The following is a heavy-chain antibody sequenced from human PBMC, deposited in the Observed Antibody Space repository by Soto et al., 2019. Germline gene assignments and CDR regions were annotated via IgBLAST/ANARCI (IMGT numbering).Heavy chain of an antibody. CDR3: ARDLAAGDL. CDR2: INPMGGST. CDR1: GYPFINYY. V-gene: IGHV1-46*01. J-gene: IGHJ5*02. Sequence: ASVKVSCKASGYPFINYYMHWVRQAPGQGLEWMAIINPMGGSTNYAQEFQGRVTLTSDTSTSTVYMELSSLRFEDTALFYCARDLAAGDLWGQGTLVTVSS. D-gene: IGHD6-13*01.